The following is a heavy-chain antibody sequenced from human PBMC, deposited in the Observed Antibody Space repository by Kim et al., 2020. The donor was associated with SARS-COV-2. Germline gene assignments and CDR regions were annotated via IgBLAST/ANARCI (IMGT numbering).Heavy chain of an antibody. J-gene: IGHJ3*02. D-gene: IGHD5-12*01. CDR2: IDPSDSYT. CDR1: GYSFTSYW. Sequence: GESLKISCKGSGYSFTSYWISWVRQMPGKGLEWMGRIDPSDSYTNYSPSFQGHVTISADKSISTAYLQWSSLKASDTAMYYCARHDSGYVDAFDIWGQGTMVTVSS. V-gene: IGHV5-10-1*01. CDR3: ARHDSGYVDAFDI.